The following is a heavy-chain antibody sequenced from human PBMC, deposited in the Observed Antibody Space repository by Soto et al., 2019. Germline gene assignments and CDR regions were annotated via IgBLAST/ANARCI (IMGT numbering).Heavy chain of an antibody. J-gene: IGHJ3*02. CDR2: TYYRSKWYN. CDR1: GDSVSSNSAA. V-gene: IGHV6-1*01. D-gene: IGHD3-22*01. CDR3: ARASNRITMIVVVTTDAFDI. Sequence: SQTLSLTCAISGDSVSSNSAAWNWIRQSPSRGLEWLGRTYYRSKWYNDYAVSVKSRITINPDTSKNQFSLQLNSVTPEDTAVYYCARASNRITMIVVVTTDAFDIWGQGTMVTVSS.